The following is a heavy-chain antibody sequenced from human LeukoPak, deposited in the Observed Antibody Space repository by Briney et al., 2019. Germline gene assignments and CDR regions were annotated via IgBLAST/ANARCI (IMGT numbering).Heavy chain of an antibody. CDR2: IYTSGST. CDR1: GGSISSYY. V-gene: IGHV4-4*07. D-gene: IGHD3-22*01. Sequence: SETLSLTCTVSGGSISSYYWSWIRQPAGKGLEWIGRIYTSGSTNYNPPLKSRVTMSVDTSKNQFSLKLSSVTAADTAVYYCAREGTSYYYDSSGYSHNWFDPWGQGTLVTVSS. CDR3: AREGTSYYYDSSGYSHNWFDP. J-gene: IGHJ5*02.